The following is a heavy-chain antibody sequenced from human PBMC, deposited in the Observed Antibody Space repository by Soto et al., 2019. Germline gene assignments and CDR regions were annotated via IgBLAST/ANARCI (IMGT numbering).Heavy chain of an antibody. D-gene: IGHD3-3*01. CDR1: GFTFSSHA. CDR2: ISESGGTT. Sequence: EVQLLESGGGLVQPGGSLRLSCAASGFTFSSHAMSWVRQAPGKGLEWVSVISESGGTTYYADSVKGRFTISRDNSKSTLYLQMNSLRAEDTAVYYCSKMRNYDFWSGYYEYYHYGIDVWGQGTTVTVSS. V-gene: IGHV3-23*01. J-gene: IGHJ6*02. CDR3: SKMRNYDFWSGYYEYYHYGIDV.